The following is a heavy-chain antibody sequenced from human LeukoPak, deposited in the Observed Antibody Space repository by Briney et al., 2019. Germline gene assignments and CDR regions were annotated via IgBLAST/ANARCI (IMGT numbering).Heavy chain of an antibody. V-gene: IGHV4-59*12. CDR2: IYYSGST. J-gene: IGHJ4*02. Sequence: SETLSLTCAVYGGSFSGYYWSWIRQPPGKGLEWIGYIYYSGSTNYNPSLKSRVTISVDTSKNQFSLKLSSVTAADTAVYYCARIYGSGVDYWGQGTLVTVSS. CDR1: GGSFSGYY. CDR3: ARIYGSGVDY. D-gene: IGHD3-10*01.